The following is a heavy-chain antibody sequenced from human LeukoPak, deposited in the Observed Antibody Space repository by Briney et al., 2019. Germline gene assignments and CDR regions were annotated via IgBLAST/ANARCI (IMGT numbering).Heavy chain of an antibody. CDR1: GGTFSSYA. J-gene: IGHJ2*01. CDR2: IIPIFGTA. D-gene: IGHD2-15*01. Sequence: SVKVSCKASGGTFSSYAISWVRQAPGQGLEWMGGIIPIFGTANYAQKFQGRVTITTDESTSTAYMELSSLRSEDTALHYCAGGLLLRYFDLWGRGTLVTVSS. V-gene: IGHV1-69*05. CDR3: AGGLLLRYFDL.